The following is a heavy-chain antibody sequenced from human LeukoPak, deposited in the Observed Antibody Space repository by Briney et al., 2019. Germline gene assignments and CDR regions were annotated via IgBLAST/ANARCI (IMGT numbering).Heavy chain of an antibody. CDR2: IYYSGST. D-gene: IGHD3-9*01. Sequence: SQTLSLTCTVSGGSISSVDYYWSWIRQPPGKGLEWIGYIYYSGSTYYDPSLKSRVMISVDASKNQFSLKLSSVTAADTAVYYCARLGIGYDILTGYIPDAFDIWGQGTMVTVSS. V-gene: IGHV4-30-4*01. CDR3: ARLGIGYDILTGYIPDAFDI. J-gene: IGHJ3*02. CDR1: GGSISSVDYY.